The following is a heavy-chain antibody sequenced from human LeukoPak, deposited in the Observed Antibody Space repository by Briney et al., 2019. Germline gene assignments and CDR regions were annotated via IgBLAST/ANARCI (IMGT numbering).Heavy chain of an antibody. J-gene: IGHJ3*02. CDR1: GFTFSSYA. CDR3: AAGYCSSTSCYFAAFDI. D-gene: IGHD2-2*01. Sequence: GGSLTLAWAAAGFTFSSYAIHWVRQAPGKVLEWVAVISYEGSNKYYADSVQSRFTIASDNSKTTMYMQMNSLRAEETAVSYCAAGYCSSTSCYFAAFDIWGQGTMVTVSS. CDR2: ISYEGSNK. V-gene: IGHV3-30*04.